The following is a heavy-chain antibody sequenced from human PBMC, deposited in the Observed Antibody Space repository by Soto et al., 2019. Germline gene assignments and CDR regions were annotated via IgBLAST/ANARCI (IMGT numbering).Heavy chain of an antibody. D-gene: IGHD4-17*01. Sequence: QVQLVQSGAEVKKPGASVKVSCKASGYTFTSYYMHWVRQDPGQGLEWMGIINPSGGSTSYAQKFQGRVTMTRDTSTSTVYMELSSLRSEDTAVYYCARVGVGYYGGNSGLGYWGQGTLVTVSS. V-gene: IGHV1-46*01. CDR2: INPSGGST. J-gene: IGHJ4*02. CDR1: GYTFTSYY. CDR3: ARVGVGYYGGNSGLGY.